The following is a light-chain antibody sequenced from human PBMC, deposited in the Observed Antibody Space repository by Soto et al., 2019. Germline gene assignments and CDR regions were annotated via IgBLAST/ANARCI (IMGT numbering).Light chain of an antibody. Sequence: QSALTQPASVSGSPGQSIPISCTGTSSDVGGYNYVSWYQQHPGKAPKVMIYDVSNRPSGVSNRFSGSKSGNTASLTISGLQAEDEADYYCTSYTSISTVVFGGGPKLTVL. CDR3: TSYTSISTVV. J-gene: IGLJ2*01. CDR2: DVS. CDR1: SSDVGGYNY. V-gene: IGLV2-14*01.